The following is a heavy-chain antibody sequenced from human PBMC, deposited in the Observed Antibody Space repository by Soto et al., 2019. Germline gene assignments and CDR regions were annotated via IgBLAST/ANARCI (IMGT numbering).Heavy chain of an antibody. CDR2: IYDSGSN. D-gene: IGHD6-19*01. Sequence: PSGTLALTCTVSGGSVSSDSYYWTWMRQAPGKGLEWIGYIYDSGSNNYNPSLRSRVTISVDTSKNQFSLNLKSVTAADKAVYYCSREAVAGPASFDTWGQGTMVTVSS. CDR1: GGSVSSDSYY. V-gene: IGHV4-61*01. CDR3: SREAVAGPASFDT. J-gene: IGHJ5*02.